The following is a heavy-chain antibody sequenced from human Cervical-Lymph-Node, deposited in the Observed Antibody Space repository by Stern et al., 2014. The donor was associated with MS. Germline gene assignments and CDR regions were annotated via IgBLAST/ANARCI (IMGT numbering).Heavy chain of an antibody. CDR3: ARHPRTGFWSGYFNWFDP. Sequence: QVQLQESGPGLVKPSETLSLTCTVSGGSISSSSYYWGWIRQPPGKGLEWIGSIYYSGSTYYNPSLKSRVTISVDTSKNQFSLKLSFGTAADTAVYYCARHPRTGFWSGYFNWFDPWGQGTLVTVSS. D-gene: IGHD3-3*01. V-gene: IGHV4-39*01. CDR1: GGSISSSSYY. CDR2: IYYSGST. J-gene: IGHJ5*02.